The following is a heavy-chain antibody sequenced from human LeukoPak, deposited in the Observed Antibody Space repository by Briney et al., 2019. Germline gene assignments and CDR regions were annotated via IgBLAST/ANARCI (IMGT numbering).Heavy chain of an antibody. Sequence: PREPLKISCKGSGYSFTSYWIGWVRQMPGKGLEWMWIIYPGDSDTRYSPSFQGQVTISADKSISTAYLQWSSVRASDTAMYYCARLGSGWFSFFDYWGQGTLVTVSS. V-gene: IGHV5-51*01. J-gene: IGHJ4*02. CDR3: ARLGSGWFSFFDY. CDR2: IYPGDSDT. D-gene: IGHD2-15*01. CDR1: GYSFTSYW.